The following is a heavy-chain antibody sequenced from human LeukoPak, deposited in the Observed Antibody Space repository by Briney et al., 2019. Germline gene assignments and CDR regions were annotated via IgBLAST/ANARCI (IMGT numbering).Heavy chain of an antibody. D-gene: IGHD3-22*01. CDR1: GGSISSSSYY. CDR3: ARQRGDSSGYYYYFDY. J-gene: IGHJ4*02. V-gene: IGHV4-39*01. CDR2: IYYSGST. Sequence: SETLSLTCTVSGGSISSSSYYWGWIRQPPGKGLEWIGSIYYSGSTYYNPSLKSRVTISVDTSKNQFSLKLSSVTAADTAVYYCARQRGDSSGYYYYFDYWGQGTLVTVSS.